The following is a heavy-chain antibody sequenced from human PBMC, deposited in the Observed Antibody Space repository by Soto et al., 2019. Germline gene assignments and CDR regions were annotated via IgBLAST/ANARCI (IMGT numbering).Heavy chain of an antibody. CDR3: ASSFNSHGY. D-gene: IGHD1-1*01. V-gene: IGHV3-74*01. J-gene: IGHJ4*02. Sequence: PVGSLRLSCAASGFTFSSYGMHWVRQAPGKGLEWVSGINYDGSNKCYADSVKGRFTISRDNAKNTLYLQMNSLRAEDTAVYYCASSFNSHGYWGQGALVNVSS. CDR1: GFTFSSYG. CDR2: INYDGSNK.